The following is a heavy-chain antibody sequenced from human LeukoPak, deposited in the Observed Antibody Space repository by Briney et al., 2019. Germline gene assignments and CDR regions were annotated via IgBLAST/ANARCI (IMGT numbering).Heavy chain of an antibody. CDR2: IYYSGST. V-gene: IGHV4-59*08. Sequence: SETLSLTCTVSGGSISSYYWSWIRQPPGKGLEWIGYIYYSGSTNYNPSLKSRVTISVDTSKNQFSLKLSSVTAADTAVYYCARHRSSSSSGADYWGQGTLVTVSS. CDR1: GGSISSYY. D-gene: IGHD6-6*01. CDR3: ARHRSSSSSGADY. J-gene: IGHJ4*02.